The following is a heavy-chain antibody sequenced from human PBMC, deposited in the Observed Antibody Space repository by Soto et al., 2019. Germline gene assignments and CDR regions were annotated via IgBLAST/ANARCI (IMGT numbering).Heavy chain of an antibody. V-gene: IGHV3-30*18. CDR3: AKDERGGAVAATGLYFQH. J-gene: IGHJ1*01. D-gene: IGHD6-19*01. CDR1: GFTFSSYG. CDR2: ISYDGSNK. Sequence: QVQLVESGGGVVQPGRSLRLSCAASGFTFSSYGMHWVRQAPGKGLEWVAVISYDGSNKYYADSVKGRFTISRDNSKNTLYLQMNSLRAEDTAVYYCAKDERGGAVAATGLYFQHWGQGTLVTVSS.